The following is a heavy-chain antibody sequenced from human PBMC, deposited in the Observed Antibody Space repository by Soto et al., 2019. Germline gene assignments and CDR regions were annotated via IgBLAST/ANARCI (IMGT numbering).Heavy chain of an antibody. CDR3: ARTRTEAAAVSLDYYYYGMDV. J-gene: IGHJ6*02. CDR1: GYTFTSYG. V-gene: IGHV1-18*04. CDR2: ISAYNGNT. Sequence: GASVKVSCKASGYTFTSYGISWVRQAPGQGLEWMGWISAYNGNTNYAQKLQGRVTMTTDTSTSTAYMELRSLRSDDTAVYYCARTRTEAAAVSLDYYYYGMDVWGQGTTVNVSS. D-gene: IGHD6-13*01.